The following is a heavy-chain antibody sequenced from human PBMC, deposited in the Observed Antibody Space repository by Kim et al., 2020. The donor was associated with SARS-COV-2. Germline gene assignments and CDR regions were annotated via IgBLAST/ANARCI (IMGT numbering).Heavy chain of an antibody. Sequence: GGSLRLSCSVSRFTFDNYAMAWVRQAAGKGLEWVSSISGSGSGTYYADSVKGRFTISRDNGGNILYLQMNTLRVDDTAIYYCVKGGRGVLQWSLDYWGQG. D-gene: IGHD3-3*01. CDR3: VKGGRGVLQWSLDY. J-gene: IGHJ4*01. CDR1: RFTFDNYA. CDR2: ISGSGSGT. V-gene: IGHV3-23*01.